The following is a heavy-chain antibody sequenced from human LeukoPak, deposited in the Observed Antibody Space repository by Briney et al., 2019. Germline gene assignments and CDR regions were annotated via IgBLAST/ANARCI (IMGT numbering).Heavy chain of an antibody. Sequence: SETLSLTCTVSGGSISSCYCSWIRQPAGKGLEWIGRIYTSGSTNYNPSLKSRVTMSVDTSKNQFSLKLSSVTAADTAVYYCARDYYDSSGYYSYYYYYMDVWGKGTTVTVSS. CDR3: ARDYYDSSGYYSYYYYYMDV. CDR2: IYTSGST. J-gene: IGHJ6*03. V-gene: IGHV4-4*07. CDR1: GGSISSCY. D-gene: IGHD3-22*01.